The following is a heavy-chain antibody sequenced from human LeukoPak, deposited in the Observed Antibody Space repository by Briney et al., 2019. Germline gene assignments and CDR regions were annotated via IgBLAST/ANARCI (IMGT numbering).Heavy chain of an antibody. V-gene: IGHV4-59*01. CDR2: IYYSGST. D-gene: IGHD3-10*01. Sequence: PSETLSLTCTVSGGSISSYYWSWIRQPPGKGLEWIGYIYYSGSTNYNPSLKSRVTISVDTSKNQFSLKLSSVTAADTAVYYCAREEVRGVLDYWGQGTLVTVSS. CDR1: GGSISSYY. CDR3: AREEVRGVLDY. J-gene: IGHJ4*02.